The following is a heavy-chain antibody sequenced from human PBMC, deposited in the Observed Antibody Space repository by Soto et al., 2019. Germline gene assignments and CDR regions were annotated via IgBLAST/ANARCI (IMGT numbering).Heavy chain of an antibody. CDR3: ARGGLWFGELFKGYYGMDV. J-gene: IGHJ6*02. Sequence: ASVKVSCKAAGYTFTIYGIIWVRQAPGQGLEWMGWISAYNGNTNYAQKLQGRVTMTTDTSTSTAYMELRSLRSDDTAVYYCARGGLWFGELFKGYYGMDVWGQGTTVTVSS. CDR1: GYTFTIYG. CDR2: ISAYNGNT. D-gene: IGHD3-10*01. V-gene: IGHV1-18*04.